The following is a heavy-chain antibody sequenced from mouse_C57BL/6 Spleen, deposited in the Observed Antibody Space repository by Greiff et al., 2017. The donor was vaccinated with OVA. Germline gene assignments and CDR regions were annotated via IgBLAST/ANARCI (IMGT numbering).Heavy chain of an antibody. CDR2: IDPTDSYT. J-gene: IGHJ2*01. CDR1: GYTFTSYW. V-gene: IGHV1-69*01. Sequence: QVQLQQPGAELVMPGASVKLSCKASGYTFTSYWMHWVKQRPGQGLEWIGEIDPTDSYTNYNQKFKGKSTFTVDKSSSTAYMQLSSLTSEDSAVYYCARSSSGYQDFDYWGQGTTLTVSS. CDR3: ARSSSGYQDFDY. D-gene: IGHD3-2*02.